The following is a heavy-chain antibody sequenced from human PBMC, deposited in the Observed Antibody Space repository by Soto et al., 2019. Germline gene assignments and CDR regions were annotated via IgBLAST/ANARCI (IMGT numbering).Heavy chain of an antibody. CDR1: GGSISSGGYY. CDR3: ARVAQLAPFDY. Sequence: SETLSLTCTVSGGSISSGGYYWSWIRQHPGKGLEWIGYIYYSGSTYYNPSLKSRVTISVDTSKNQFSLKLSSVTAADTAVYYCARVAQLAPFDYWGQGTLVTSPQ. V-gene: IGHV4-31*03. CDR2: IYYSGST. D-gene: IGHD6-6*01. J-gene: IGHJ4*02.